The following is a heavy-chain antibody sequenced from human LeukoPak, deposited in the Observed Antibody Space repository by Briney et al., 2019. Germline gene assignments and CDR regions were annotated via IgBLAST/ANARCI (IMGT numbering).Heavy chain of an antibody. Sequence: PSETLSLTCAVYGGSFSGYYWSWIRQPPGKGLEWIGEINHSGSTNYNPSLKSRVTISVDTSKNQFSLKLSSVTAADTAVYYCARVRSARPAKYYYYGMDVRGQGTTVTVSS. J-gene: IGHJ6*02. V-gene: IGHV4-34*01. CDR1: GGSFSGYY. CDR2: INHSGST. D-gene: IGHD6-25*01. CDR3: ARVRSARPAKYYYYGMDV.